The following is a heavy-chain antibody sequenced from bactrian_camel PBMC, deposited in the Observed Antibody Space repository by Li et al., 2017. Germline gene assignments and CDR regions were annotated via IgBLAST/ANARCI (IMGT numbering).Heavy chain of an antibody. D-gene: IGHD3*01. CDR2: IMILGATT. V-gene: IGHV3S54*01. J-gene: IGHJ4*01. CDR1: GITEGTNC. Sequence: VQLVESGGGSVQAGGSLRLSCEVSGITEGTNCIGWFRQAPGKEREGVAAIMILGATTYYADSVKGRSTISQDNAKNMVYLQVNSLKAEDTAMYYCAAGWSFGVGTLLRRHYNYWGQGTQVTVS. CDR3: AAGWSFGVGTLLRRHYNY.